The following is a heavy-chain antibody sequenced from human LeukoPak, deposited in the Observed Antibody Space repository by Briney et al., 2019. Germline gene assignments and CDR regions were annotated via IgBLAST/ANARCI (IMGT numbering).Heavy chain of an antibody. CDR2: ISSNGGST. CDR3: AKDGYCSGGRCYSDFDY. Sequence: PGGALRLSCSASGFTISNYAMHWVRQAPGKGLEYVSAISSNGGSTYYADSVKGRFTISRENSKNTLYIQMSSLRAEDTAVYYCAKDGYCSGGRCYSDFDYWGQGTMVTVSS. V-gene: IGHV3-64*05. D-gene: IGHD2-15*01. CDR1: GFTISNYA. J-gene: IGHJ4*02.